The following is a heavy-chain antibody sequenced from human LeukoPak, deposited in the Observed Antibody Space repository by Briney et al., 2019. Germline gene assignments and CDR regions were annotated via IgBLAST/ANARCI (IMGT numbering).Heavy chain of an antibody. Sequence: ASVKVSCKASGYTFTSYVISWVREAPGQGLEWMGWISAYNGNTNYAQKLQGRVTMTTDTSTSTAYMELRSLRSDDTAVYYCARGMITFGGVIVYDYWGQGTLVTVSS. CDR3: ARGMITFGGVIVYDY. CDR1: GYTFTSYV. J-gene: IGHJ4*02. CDR2: ISAYNGNT. D-gene: IGHD3-16*02. V-gene: IGHV1-18*01.